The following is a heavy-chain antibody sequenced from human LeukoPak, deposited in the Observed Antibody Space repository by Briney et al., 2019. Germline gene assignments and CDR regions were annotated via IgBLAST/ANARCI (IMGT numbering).Heavy chain of an antibody. Sequence: SETLSLTCTVSGGSISSYYCSWIRQPPGNRLEWIGYIYYSGSTNYNPSLKSRVTISVDTSKNQFSLKLSSVTAADTAVYYCARSLAPAAGENWGQGTLVTVSS. D-gene: IGHD6-13*01. CDR1: GGSISSYY. CDR3: ARSLAPAAGEN. CDR2: IYYSGST. J-gene: IGHJ4*02. V-gene: IGHV4-59*01.